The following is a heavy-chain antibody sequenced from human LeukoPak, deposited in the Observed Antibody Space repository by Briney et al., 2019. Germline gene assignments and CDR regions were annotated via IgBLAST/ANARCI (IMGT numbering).Heavy chain of an antibody. CDR2: IGPTGFDR. CDR3: ATETNGRHYDY. V-gene: IGHV3-21*06. Sequence: TGGSLRLSCTTSGLTFSTSGFNWVRQAPGKGLEWVASIGPTGFDRYHADSIKGRFTISRDNANNFLYLQMDSLRAEDTAVYYCATETNGRHYDYWGQGTLLTVSS. D-gene: IGHD1-14*01. J-gene: IGHJ4*02. CDR1: GLTFSTSG.